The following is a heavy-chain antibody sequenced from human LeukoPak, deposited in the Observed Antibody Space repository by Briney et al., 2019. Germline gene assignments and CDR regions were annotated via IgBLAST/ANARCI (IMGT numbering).Heavy chain of an antibody. CDR2: INHSGST. J-gene: IGHJ4*02. CDR3: ARGSGSSWSHVFFDY. Sequence: PSETLSLTCAVYGGSFSGYYWSWIRQPPGKGLEWIGEINHSGSTNYNPSLKSRVTISVDTSKNQFSLKLSPVTAADTAVYYCARGSGSSWSHVFFDYWGQGTLDTVSS. V-gene: IGHV4-34*01. D-gene: IGHD6-13*01. CDR1: GGSFSGYY.